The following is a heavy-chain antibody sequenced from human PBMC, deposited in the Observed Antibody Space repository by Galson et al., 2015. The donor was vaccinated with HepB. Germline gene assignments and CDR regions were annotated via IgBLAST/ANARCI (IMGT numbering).Heavy chain of an antibody. CDR3: ARDLETYYDSSEAPDDAFDI. Sequence: SVKVSCKASGGTFSTYAISWVRQAPGQGLEWMGGITPIFGTANYAQKFQGRVTITADESTSTAYMELSSLRSDDTAVYYCARDLETYYDSSEAPDDAFDIWGQGTRVTVSS. J-gene: IGHJ3*02. CDR1: GGTFSTYA. D-gene: IGHD3-22*01. CDR2: ITPIFGTA. V-gene: IGHV1-69*13.